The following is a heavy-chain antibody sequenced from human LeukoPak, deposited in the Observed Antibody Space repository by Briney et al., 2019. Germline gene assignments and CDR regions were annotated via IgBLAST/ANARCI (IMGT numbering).Heavy chain of an antibody. J-gene: IGHJ4*02. CDR1: GGSIDTYY. Sequence: SETLSLTCAVSGGSIDTYYWSWIRQPAGKGLEWIGRIYINGDTNYNPSLKSRVTMSVDTSKNQLSLELISVTAADTAVYYCARALRGAAGFDYRGQGTLVTVSS. CDR3: ARALRGAAGFDY. CDR2: IYINGDT. D-gene: IGHD1-26*01. V-gene: IGHV4-4*07.